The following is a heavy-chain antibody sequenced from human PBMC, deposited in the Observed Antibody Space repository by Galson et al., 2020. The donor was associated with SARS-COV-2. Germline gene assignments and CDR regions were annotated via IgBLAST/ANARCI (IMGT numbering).Heavy chain of an antibody. CDR2: ISGYNGHT. Sequence: ASVKVSCKASGYTFTNYGISWMRQAPGQGLEWMGWISGYNGHTKYAQKFQGRVTMTTDTSTSTAYLDLRSLRSDDTAVYFCARDIGVVPAANYHWYFDIWGRGTLISVSS. V-gene: IGHV1-18*01. CDR1: GYTFTNYG. CDR3: ARDIGVVPAANYHWYFDI. J-gene: IGHJ2*01. D-gene: IGHD2-2*01.